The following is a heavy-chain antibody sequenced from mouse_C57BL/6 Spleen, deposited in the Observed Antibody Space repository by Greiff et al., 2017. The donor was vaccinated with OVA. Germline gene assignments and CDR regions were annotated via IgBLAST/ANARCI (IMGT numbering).Heavy chain of an antibody. J-gene: IGHJ4*01. V-gene: IGHV6-3*01. D-gene: IGHD1-1*01. CDR1: GFTFSNYW. CDR3: TGLHLLLRLDY. CDR2: IRLKSDNYAT. Sequence: EVQVVESGGGLVQPGGSMKLSCVASGFTFSNYWMNWVRQSPEKGLEWVAQIRLKSDNYATHYAESVKGRFTISRDDSKSSVYLQMNNLRAEDTGIYYCTGLHLLLRLDYWGQGTSVTVSS.